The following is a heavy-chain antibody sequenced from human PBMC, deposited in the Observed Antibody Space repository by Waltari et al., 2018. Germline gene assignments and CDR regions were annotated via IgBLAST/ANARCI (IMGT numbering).Heavy chain of an antibody. CDR1: GGTFSSYA. J-gene: IGHJ4*02. V-gene: IGHV1-69*10. Sequence: QVQLVQSGAEVKKPGSSVKASCKASGGTFSSYAIGRVRQAPGQGLDWMGGIIPILGIANYAQKFQGRVTITADKSTSTAYMELSSLRSEDTAVYYCAREEVGRPFFDYWGQGTLVTVSS. D-gene: IGHD1-26*01. CDR2: IIPILGIA. CDR3: AREEVGRPFFDY.